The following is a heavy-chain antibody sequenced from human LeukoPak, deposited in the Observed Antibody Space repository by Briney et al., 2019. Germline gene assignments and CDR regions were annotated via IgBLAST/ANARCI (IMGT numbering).Heavy chain of an antibody. CDR3: ARAPLAARPGLNFDY. Sequence: SETLSLTCTVSGGSISSSSYYWGWIRQPPGKGLEWIGSIYYSGSTYYNPSLKSRVTISVDTSKNQFSLKLSSVTAADTAVYYCARAPLAARPGLNFDYWGQGTLVTVSS. CDR2: IYYSGST. J-gene: IGHJ4*02. D-gene: IGHD6-6*01. CDR1: GGSISSSSYY. V-gene: IGHV4-39*07.